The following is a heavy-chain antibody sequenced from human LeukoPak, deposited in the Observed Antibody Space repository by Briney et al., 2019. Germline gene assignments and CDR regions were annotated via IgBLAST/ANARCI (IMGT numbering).Heavy chain of an antibody. J-gene: IGHJ4*02. CDR3: ARELNYYDSSGPFDY. CDR1: GGSISSYY. CDR2: IYYSGST. D-gene: IGHD3-22*01. V-gene: IGHV4-59*01. Sequence: SETLSLTCTVSGGSISSYYWSWIRQPPGKGLEWIGYIYYSGSTNYNPSLKGRVTVSVDTSKNQLSLKLSSVTAADTAVYYCARELNYYDSSGPFDYWGQGTLVTVSS.